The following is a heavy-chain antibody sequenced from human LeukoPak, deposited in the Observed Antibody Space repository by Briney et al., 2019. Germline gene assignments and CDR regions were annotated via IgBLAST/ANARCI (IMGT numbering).Heavy chain of an antibody. V-gene: IGHV4-34*01. CDR1: GGSFSGYY. D-gene: IGHD3-16*01. Sequence: PSETLSLTCAVYGGSFSGYYWSWIRQPPGKGLEWIGEINHSGSTNYNPSLKSRVTISVDTSKNQFSLKLSSVTAADTAVYYCARHRPWGLGYWGQGTLVTVSS. CDR3: ARHRPWGLGY. J-gene: IGHJ4*02. CDR2: INHSGST.